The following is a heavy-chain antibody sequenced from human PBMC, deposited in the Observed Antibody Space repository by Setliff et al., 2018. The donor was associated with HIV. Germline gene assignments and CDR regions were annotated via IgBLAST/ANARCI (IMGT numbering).Heavy chain of an antibody. CDR1: GFTFRNAW. Sequence: PGGSLRLSCAASGFTFRNAWMNWVRQAPGKGLECVGRIKSKGDGGTTDFAASVRGRFTISRDDSKSIAYLQMNSLETDDTAVYYCTREVVTTSLGNYYYMDVWGKGTTVTVSS. CDR3: TREVVTTSLGNYYYMDV. J-gene: IGHJ6*03. V-gene: IGHV3-15*01. D-gene: IGHD4-17*01. CDR2: IKSKGDGGTT.